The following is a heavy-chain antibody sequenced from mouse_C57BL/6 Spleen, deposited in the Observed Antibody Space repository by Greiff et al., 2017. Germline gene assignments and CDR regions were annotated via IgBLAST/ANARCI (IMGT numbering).Heavy chain of an antibody. CDR3: ARSRDGYYSFDY. V-gene: IGHV1-26*01. J-gene: IGHJ2*01. CDR1: GYTFTDYY. CDR2: INPNNGGT. D-gene: IGHD2-3*01. Sequence: EVQLQQSGPELVKPGASVKISCKASGYTFTDYYMNWVKQSHGKSLEWIGDINPNNGGTSYNQKFKGKATLTVDKSSSTAYMELRSLTSEDSSVXYCARSRDGYYSFDYWGQGTTLTVSS.